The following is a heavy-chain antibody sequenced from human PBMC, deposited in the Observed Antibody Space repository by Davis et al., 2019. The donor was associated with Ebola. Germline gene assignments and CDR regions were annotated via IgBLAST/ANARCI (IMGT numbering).Heavy chain of an antibody. CDR2: IWYDGSNK. D-gene: IGHD3-3*01. CDR1: GFTFSSYG. Sequence: PGGSLRLSCAASGFTFSSYGMHWVRQAPGKGLEWVAVIWYDGSNKYYADSVKGRFTISRDNSKNTLYLQMNSLRAEDTAVYYCARTIFGVVNAFDIWGQGTMVTVSS. V-gene: IGHV3-33*01. CDR3: ARTIFGVVNAFDI. J-gene: IGHJ3*02.